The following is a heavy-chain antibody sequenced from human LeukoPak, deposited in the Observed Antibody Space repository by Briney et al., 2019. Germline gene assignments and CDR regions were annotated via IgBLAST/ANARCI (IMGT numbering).Heavy chain of an antibody. J-gene: IGHJ5*02. CDR3: ARDHRAPVLLWFGELFGWFDP. V-gene: IGHV4-4*07. Sequence: SETLSLTCTVSGGSISSYYWSWIRQPAGKGLEWIGRIYTSGSTNYNPSLKSRVTMSVDTSKNQFSLKLSPVTAADTAVYYCARDHRAPVLLWFGELFGWFDPWGQGTLVTVSS. CDR1: GGSISSYY. CDR2: IYTSGST. D-gene: IGHD3-10*01.